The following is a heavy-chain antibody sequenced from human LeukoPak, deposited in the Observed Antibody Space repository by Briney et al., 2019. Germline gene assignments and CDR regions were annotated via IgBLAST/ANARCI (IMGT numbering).Heavy chain of an antibody. CDR1: GYTFTRYY. CDR3: ARDRGVLRYFDWLFEFVC. J-gene: IGHJ4*02. CDR2: INPSGGIR. D-gene: IGHD3-9*01. Sequence: ASVKVSCKASGYTFTRYYIHWVRQAPGPGLEWMGTINPSGGIRSYAQKFQGRVTVTRDMSTSKVYMELSSLGSEDTAVYYCARDRGVLRYFDWLFEFVCWGQASMVSV. V-gene: IGHV1-46*01.